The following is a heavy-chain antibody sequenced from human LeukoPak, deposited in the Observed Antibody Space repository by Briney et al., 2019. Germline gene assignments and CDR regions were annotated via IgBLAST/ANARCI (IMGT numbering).Heavy chain of an antibody. CDR2: VYYTGDT. D-gene: IGHD2/OR15-2a*01. CDR3: TSWGFGTLPGHGLDY. CDR1: GGSINSHY. J-gene: IGHJ4*02. V-gene: IGHV4-59*11. Sequence: KASETLSLTCIVSGGSINSHYWTWIRQPPGKGLEWIASVYYTGDTYYNPSLKSRVTISVDTSKNQFSLKLTSVTAADTAIYYCTSWGFGTLPGHGLDYWGRGALVTVSS.